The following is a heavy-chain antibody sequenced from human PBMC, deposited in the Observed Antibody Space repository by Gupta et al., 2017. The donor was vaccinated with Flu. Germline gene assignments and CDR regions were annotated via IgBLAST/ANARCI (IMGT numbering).Heavy chain of an antibody. J-gene: IGHJ4*02. V-gene: IGHV3-30*18. Sequence: QVQLVQSGGGVVLPGRSLRLSCAASGVIVSDYGMRWVRQVPGKGLEWMAVISDDGSNQWYADSVRGRFTISRDNSENTLILQMNSLRRDDTAVYYCAKGGRHNWNFDGDYWGQGTLVTVSS. CDR1: GVIVSDYG. CDR3: AKGGRHNWNFDGDY. CDR2: ISDDGSNQ. D-gene: IGHD1-7*01.